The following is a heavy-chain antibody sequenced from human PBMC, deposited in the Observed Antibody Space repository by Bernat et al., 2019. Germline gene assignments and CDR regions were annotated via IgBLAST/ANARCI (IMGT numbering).Heavy chain of an antibody. J-gene: IGHJ4*02. CDR2: INHSGST. Sequence: QVQLQQWGAGLLKPSETLSLTCAVSAWSFSVYSWTWIRQPPGKGLEWIGEINHSGSTIYNASLKSRVTISIDTSKSQFSLRLGAVTAADTAVYYCATALPAAAGPFDYWGQGTLVTVSS. D-gene: IGHD6-13*01. V-gene: IGHV4-34*01. CDR1: AWSFSVYS. CDR3: ATALPAAAGPFDY.